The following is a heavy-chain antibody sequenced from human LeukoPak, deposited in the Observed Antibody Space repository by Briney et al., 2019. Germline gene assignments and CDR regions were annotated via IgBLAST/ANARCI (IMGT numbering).Heavy chain of an antibody. CDR3: ANGLEYSSNSAFDH. J-gene: IGHJ4*02. V-gene: IGHV3-21*04. Sequence: GGSLRLSCAASGFTFSSFDMNCVRQAPGKGLEWVSSISTSSRYIYYRDSVKGRFTISRDISKNTLYLQMNSLRAEDTAVYHCANGLEYSSNSAFDHWGQGTLVTVSS. CDR1: GFTFSSFD. D-gene: IGHD6-6*01. CDR2: ISTSSRYI.